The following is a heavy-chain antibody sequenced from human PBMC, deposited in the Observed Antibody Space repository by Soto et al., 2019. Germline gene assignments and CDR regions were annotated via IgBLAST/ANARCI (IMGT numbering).Heavy chain of an antibody. V-gene: IGHV3-33*06. D-gene: IGHD3-16*01. J-gene: IGHJ5*02. Sequence: QVQLVESGGGVVQPGRSLRLTCATSGFPFKSYGMHWVRQAPGKGLEWVALIWYDGSHPYYADAVKGRFTISRDNSKNILHLQLNSLRAEDTAVYYCAKDRNFANKRGTLGSWGQGTLVTVSS. CDR1: GFPFKSYG. CDR3: AKDRNFANKRGTLGS. CDR2: IWYDGSHP.